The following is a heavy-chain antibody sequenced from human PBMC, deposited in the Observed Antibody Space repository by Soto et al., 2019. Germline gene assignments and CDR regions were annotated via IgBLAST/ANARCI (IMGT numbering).Heavy chain of an antibody. CDR2: INSDGSSI. D-gene: IGHD3-10*01. CDR3: ARVRGSLLYGMDV. Sequence: GSLRLSCAASGFTFSTYWMHWFRLAPGKGLLWVSRINSDGSSISYADSVKGRFTISRDNAEKTLYLQMNSLRAEDTAVYYCARVRGSLLYGMDVWGQGTTVTVSS. J-gene: IGHJ6*02. CDR1: GFTFSTYW. V-gene: IGHV3-74*01.